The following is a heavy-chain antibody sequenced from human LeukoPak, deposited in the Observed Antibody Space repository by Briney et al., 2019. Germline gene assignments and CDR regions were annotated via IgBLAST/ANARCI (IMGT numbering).Heavy chain of an antibody. J-gene: IGHJ6*02. V-gene: IGHV1-69*13. Sequence: SVKVSCKASGGTFSSYAISWVRQAPGQGLEWMGGIIPIFGTANYAQKFQGRVTITADESTSTAYMELSSLRSEDMAVYYCAREKAIAARLIAPHYYYGMDVWGQGTTVTVSS. CDR1: GGTFSSYA. CDR3: AREKAIAARLIAPHYYYGMDV. CDR2: IIPIFGTA. D-gene: IGHD6-6*01.